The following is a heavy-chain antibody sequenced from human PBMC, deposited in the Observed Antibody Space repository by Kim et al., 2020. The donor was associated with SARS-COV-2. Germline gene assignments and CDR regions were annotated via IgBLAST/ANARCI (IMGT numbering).Heavy chain of an antibody. Sequence: YGNSVKGRPTITRDTSINARYLQMNSLRPGDTAIYYCAKDIWDYSGMDAWGQGTTVTVSS. D-gene: IGHD3-16*01. V-gene: IGHV3-23*01. CDR3: AKDIWDYSGMDA. J-gene: IGHJ6*02.